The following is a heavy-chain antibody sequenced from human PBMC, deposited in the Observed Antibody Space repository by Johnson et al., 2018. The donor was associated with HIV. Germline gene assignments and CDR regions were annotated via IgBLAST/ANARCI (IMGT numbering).Heavy chain of an antibody. Sequence: QVQLVESGGGVVQPGRSLRLSCAASGFTFSSYAMHWVRQAPGKGLEWVAVIYSGGSTYYADSVKGRFTISRDNSKNTLYLQMNSLRAEDTAVYYCAGPGYVDAFDIWGQGTMVTVSS. CDR3: AGPGYVDAFDI. CDR1: GFTFSSYA. J-gene: IGHJ3*02. D-gene: IGHD5-12*01. V-gene: IGHV3-NL1*01. CDR2: IYSGGST.